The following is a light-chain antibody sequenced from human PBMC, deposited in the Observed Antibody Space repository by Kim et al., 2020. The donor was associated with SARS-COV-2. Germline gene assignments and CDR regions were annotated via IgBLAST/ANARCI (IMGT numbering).Light chain of an antibody. CDR3: QQRSNWPRTWT. V-gene: IGKV3-11*01. CDR1: QSVSSY. J-gene: IGKJ1*01. Sequence: PGERATLPCRASQSVSSYLAWYQQKPGQAPRLLIYDASNRATGIPARFSGSGSGTDFTLTISSLEPEDFAVYYCQQRSNWPRTWTFGQGTKVDIK. CDR2: DAS.